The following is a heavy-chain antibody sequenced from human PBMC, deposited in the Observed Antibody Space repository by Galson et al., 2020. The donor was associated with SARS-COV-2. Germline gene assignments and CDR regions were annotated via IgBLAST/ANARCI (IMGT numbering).Heavy chain of an antibody. V-gene: IGHV1-18*04. Sequence: ASMKVSCKTSGYRFSTYGIAWVRQAPGQGLEWLGCIGAYSGNTNYAQKFQGRVTMTRDTSTSTIYMELRSLTSDDTAMYYCAMTENYYDSSGNYPENYWGQGTLVTVSS. CDR2: IGAYSGNT. CDR1: GYRFSTYG. J-gene: IGHJ4*02. D-gene: IGHD3-22*01. CDR3: AMTENYYDSSGNYPENY.